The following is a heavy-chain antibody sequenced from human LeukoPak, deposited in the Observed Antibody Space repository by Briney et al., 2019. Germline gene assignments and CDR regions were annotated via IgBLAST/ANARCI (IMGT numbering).Heavy chain of an antibody. CDR2: ISSSSSYI. D-gene: IGHD2-15*01. Sequence: GGSLRLSCAASGFTFSNYGMHWVRQAPGKGLEWVSSISSSSSYIYYADSVKGRFTISRDNAKNSLYLQMNSLRAEDTAVYYCARDLRDCSGGSCPYYFDYWGQGTLVTVSS. CDR3: ARDLRDCSGGSCPYYFDY. CDR1: GFTFSNYG. J-gene: IGHJ4*02. V-gene: IGHV3-21*01.